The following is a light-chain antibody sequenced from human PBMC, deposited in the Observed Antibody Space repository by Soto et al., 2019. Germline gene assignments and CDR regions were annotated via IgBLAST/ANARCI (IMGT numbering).Light chain of an antibody. CDR1: SGHSTYI. J-gene: IGLJ2*01. Sequence: QPVPTQSSSASASLGSSVKLTCTLSSGHSTYIIAWHQQQPGKAPRYLMKLEGSGSYNKGSGIPDRFSGSSSGADRYLTISNLQFEDEADYYCETWDTNVVVFGGGTKLTVL. V-gene: IGLV4-60*02. CDR2: LEGSGSY. CDR3: ETWDTNVVV.